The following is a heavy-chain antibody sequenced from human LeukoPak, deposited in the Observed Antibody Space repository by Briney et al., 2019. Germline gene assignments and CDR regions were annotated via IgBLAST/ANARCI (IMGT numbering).Heavy chain of an antibody. Sequence: GGSLRLSREASGFTFSNFGMHWVRQAPGKGLEWVAVIRSDGSNKQYADSVEGRFTISRDNSENMLYLQMNSLRDEDTAVYYCATQGGNFDYWGQGTLVTVSS. V-gene: IGHV3-30*02. J-gene: IGHJ4*02. CDR2: IRSDGSNK. D-gene: IGHD3-16*01. CDR1: GFTFSNFG. CDR3: ATQGGNFDY.